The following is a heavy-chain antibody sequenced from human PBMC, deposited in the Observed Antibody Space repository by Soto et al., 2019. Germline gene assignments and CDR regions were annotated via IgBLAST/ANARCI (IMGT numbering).Heavy chain of an antibody. CDR3: ATFTEVEYYDSSGYDALVP. D-gene: IGHD3-22*01. V-gene: IGHV1-24*01. CDR2: VGPEDGET. Sequence: ASVKVSYKVSGYTLTELSMPWVRQAPGKGLEWTGGVGPEDGETIYALKCQGSVTMTEDTSTYTAYMELSSLRSEDTAVYYCATFTEVEYYDSSGYDALVPWGQGTLVTVSS. J-gene: IGHJ5*02. CDR1: GYTLTELS.